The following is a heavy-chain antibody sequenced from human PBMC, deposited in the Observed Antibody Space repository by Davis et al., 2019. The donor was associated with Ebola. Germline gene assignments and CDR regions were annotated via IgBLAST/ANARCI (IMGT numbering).Heavy chain of an antibody. CDR3: ARNSITKFNWLDP. Sequence: SETLSLTCNVSGVSISDGYYWGWIRQPPGKGLEWIGYIYYTGSTDYNPSLKSRVTISVDTSRNQFSLKMRSVTAADTAVYYCARNSITKFNWLDPWGQGALVTVSS. CDR1: GVSISDGYY. CDR2: IYYTGST. J-gene: IGHJ5*02. V-gene: IGHV4-61*08. D-gene: IGHD1-14*01.